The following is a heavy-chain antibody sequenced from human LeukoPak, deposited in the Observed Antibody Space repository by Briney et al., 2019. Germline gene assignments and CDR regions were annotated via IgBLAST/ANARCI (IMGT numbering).Heavy chain of an antibody. D-gene: IGHD6-19*01. Sequence: AETLSLICTVSGGSISSYYWSWIRQPPGKGLEWIGYIYYSGSTNYNPSLKSRVTISVDTSKNQFSLKLSSVTAADTAVYYCARFPYSSGADYWGQGTLVTVSS. CDR2: IYYSGST. CDR3: ARFPYSSGADY. V-gene: IGHV4-59*01. J-gene: IGHJ4*02. CDR1: GGSISSYY.